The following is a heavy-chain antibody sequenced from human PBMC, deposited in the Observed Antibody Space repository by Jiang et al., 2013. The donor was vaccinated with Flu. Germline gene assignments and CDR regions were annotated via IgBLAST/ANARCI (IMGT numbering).Heavy chain of an antibody. CDR2: ISSSGTTI. Sequence: YISSSGTTIYYADSVKGRFTISRDNAKNSLYLQMNSLRAEDTAVYYCARDILSSEQPSSWGQGTLVTVSS. D-gene: IGHD3-10*01. J-gene: IGHJ4*02. CDR3: ARDILSSEQPSS. V-gene: IGHV3-11*04.